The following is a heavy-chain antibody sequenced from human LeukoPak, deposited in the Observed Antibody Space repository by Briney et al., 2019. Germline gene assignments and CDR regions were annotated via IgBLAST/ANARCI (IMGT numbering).Heavy chain of an antibody. CDR2: IRYDGSNK. CDR3: AKVPYYYDSSGHYQRFDY. J-gene: IGHJ4*02. V-gene: IGHV3-30*02. Sequence: GGSLRLSCAASGFTFSSYGMHWVRQAPGKGLEWVAFIRYDGSNKYYADSVKGRFTISRDNSKNTLYLQMNSLRAEDTAVYYCAKVPYYYDSSGHYQRFDYWGQGTLVTVS. D-gene: IGHD3-22*01. CDR1: GFTFSSYG.